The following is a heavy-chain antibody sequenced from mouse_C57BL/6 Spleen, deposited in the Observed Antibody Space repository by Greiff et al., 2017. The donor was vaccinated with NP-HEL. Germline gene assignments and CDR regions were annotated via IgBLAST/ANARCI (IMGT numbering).Heavy chain of an antibody. CDR1: GYTFTSYD. J-gene: IGHJ4*01. Sequence: VQLQQSGPELVKPGASVKLSCKASGYTFTSYDINWVKQRPGQGLEWIGWIYPRDGSTKYNEKFKGKATLTVDTSSSTAYMELHSLTSEDSAVYFCANYDYDWDYAMDYWGQGTSVTVSS. CDR2: IYPRDGST. CDR3: ANYDYDWDYAMDY. V-gene: IGHV1-85*01. D-gene: IGHD2-4*01.